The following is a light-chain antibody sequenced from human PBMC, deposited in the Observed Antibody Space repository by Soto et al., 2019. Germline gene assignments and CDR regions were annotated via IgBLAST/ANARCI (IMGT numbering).Light chain of an antibody. CDR1: SSDVGSYNL. J-gene: IGLJ1*01. CDR2: EVS. Sequence: QSALTQPVSVSGSPGQSITISCTGTSSDVGSYNLVSWYQQHPGKAPKLLIYEVSKRASGVSGRFSASKSGNTASLTISRLQAEDEADYYCCSYAGTSTYVFGIGTKLTVL. CDR3: CSYAGTSTYV. V-gene: IGLV2-23*02.